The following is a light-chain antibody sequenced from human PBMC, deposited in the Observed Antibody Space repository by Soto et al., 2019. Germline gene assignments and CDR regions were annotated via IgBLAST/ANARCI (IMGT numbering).Light chain of an antibody. J-gene: IGKJ5*01. CDR2: GAS. V-gene: IGKV3D-20*02. Sequence: EIVLTQSPGTLSLSPGGRATLSSWISQSVGSNYLGWYQQKPGQAPRLLIYGASSRATGIPDRFSGSGSGTEFTLTISRLEPEDLAVYYSQQRSNRPPTFGQGTRLEIK. CDR1: QSVGSNY. CDR3: QQRSNRPPT.